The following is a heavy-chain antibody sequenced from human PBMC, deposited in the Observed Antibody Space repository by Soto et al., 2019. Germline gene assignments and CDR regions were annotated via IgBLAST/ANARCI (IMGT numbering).Heavy chain of an antibody. Sequence: VQLVESGGGLVKPGGSLRLSCAASGFTFSSYSMNWVRQAPGKGLEWVSSISSSSSYIYYADSVKGRFTISRDNAKNSLYLQMNSLRAEDTAVYYCARVTKGGYYFDYWGQGTLVTVSS. D-gene: IGHD3-16*01. CDR1: GFTFSSYS. J-gene: IGHJ4*02. CDR2: ISSSSSYI. V-gene: IGHV3-21*01. CDR3: ARVTKGGYYFDY.